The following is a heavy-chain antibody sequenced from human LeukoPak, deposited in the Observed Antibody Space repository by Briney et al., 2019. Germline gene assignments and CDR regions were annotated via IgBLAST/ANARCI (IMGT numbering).Heavy chain of an antibody. CDR2: ISSSSTYT. Sequence: GGSLRLSCAASGFTFSDYYTSWIRQAPGKGLEWVSYISSSSTYTNYADSVKSRFTISRDNAKNSLYLQMNSLRAEDTAVYYCARSLRRDCDSTSCWAALDIWGQGTMVTVSS. J-gene: IGHJ3*02. CDR1: GFTFSDYY. V-gene: IGHV3-11*03. D-gene: IGHD2-2*01. CDR3: ARSLRRDCDSTSCWAALDI.